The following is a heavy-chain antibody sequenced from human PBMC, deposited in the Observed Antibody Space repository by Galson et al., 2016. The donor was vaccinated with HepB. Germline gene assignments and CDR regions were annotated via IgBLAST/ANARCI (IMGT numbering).Heavy chain of an antibody. Sequence: SVKVSCKASGYSFTGYQMHWVRQAPGQGLEWLGWINPSSGVTNYAQKFKGRVTMTRSTSTKTVDMDLRDLRSDDTATYYCARDTSRGLGVLDFVLDYWGQGTLVTVSS. CDR3: ARDTSRGLGVLDFVLDY. V-gene: IGHV1-2*02. CDR1: GYSFTGYQ. CDR2: INPSSGVT. D-gene: IGHD3-16*01. J-gene: IGHJ4*02.